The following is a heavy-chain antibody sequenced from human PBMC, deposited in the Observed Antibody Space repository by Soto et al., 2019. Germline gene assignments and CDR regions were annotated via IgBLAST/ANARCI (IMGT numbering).Heavy chain of an antibody. J-gene: IGHJ6*02. V-gene: IGHV6-1*01. Sequence: SQTLSLTFAISGDSVSSNSSAWNWIRQSPSRVLEWLGRTYYRSKWYNDYAVSVKSRITINPDTSKNQFSLQLNSVTPEDTAVYYCARDGGYSYGWSYYGMDVWGPGTTVTVSS. CDR3: ARDGGYSYGWSYYGMDV. CDR2: TYYRSKWYN. D-gene: IGHD5-18*01. CDR1: GDSVSSNSSA.